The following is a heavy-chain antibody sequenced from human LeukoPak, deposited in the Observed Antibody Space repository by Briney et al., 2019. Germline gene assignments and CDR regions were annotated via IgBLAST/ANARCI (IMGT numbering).Heavy chain of an antibody. J-gene: IGHJ4*02. CDR2: ISSSSSTI. D-gene: IGHD3-16*02. V-gene: IGHV3-48*01. CDR3: ARSGIVPWP. Sequence: GGSLRLSCAAPGFTFSSYSMNWVRQAPGKGLEWVSYISSSSSTIYYADSVKGRFTISRDNAKNSLYLQMNSLRAEDTAVYYCARSGIVPWPWGQGTLVTVSS. CDR1: GFTFSSYS.